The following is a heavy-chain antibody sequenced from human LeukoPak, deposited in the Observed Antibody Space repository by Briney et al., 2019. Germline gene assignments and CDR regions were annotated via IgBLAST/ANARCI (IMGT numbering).Heavy chain of an antibody. V-gene: IGHV3-23*01. J-gene: IGHJ5*02. CDR1: GFTFSSYA. D-gene: IGHD6-13*01. CDR3: ERPTITTAGTRWFDP. Sequence: PGGSLRLSCAASGFTFSSYAMSWVRQAPGKGLEWVSGIGSGGVDTHYADSVKGRFTISRDNSKNTLYLQMNSLRAEDTAVYYCERPTITTAGTRWFDPWGQGTLVTVSS. CDR2: IGSGGVDT.